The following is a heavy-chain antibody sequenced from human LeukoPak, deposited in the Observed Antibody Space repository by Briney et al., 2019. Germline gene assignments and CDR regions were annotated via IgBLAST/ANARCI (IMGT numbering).Heavy chain of an antibody. D-gene: IGHD4-17*01. CDR3: ARDSDFPLRLRGEGAFDI. V-gene: IGHV4-59*12. CDR2: IYYSGST. Sequence: SETLSLTCTVSGGSISSYYWSWIRQPPGKGLEWIGYIYYSGSTNYNPSLKSRVTISVDTSKNQFSLKLSSVTAADTAVYYCARDSDFPLRLRGEGAFDIWGQGTMVTVSS. CDR1: GGSISSYY. J-gene: IGHJ3*02.